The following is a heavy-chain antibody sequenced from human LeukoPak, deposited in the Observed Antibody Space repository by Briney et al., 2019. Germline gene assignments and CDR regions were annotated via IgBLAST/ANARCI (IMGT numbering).Heavy chain of an antibody. D-gene: IGHD3-3*01. CDR1: GGSISSYY. V-gene: IGHV4-59*01. J-gene: IGHJ4*02. Sequence: SETLSLTCTVSGGSISSYYWSWIRQPPAKGLEWIGYIYYSGSTNYNPSLKSRVTISVDTSKNQFSLKLSSVTAADTAVYYCARSMDTSGFWSGYYSAQYFDYWGQGTLVTVSS. CDR2: IYYSGST. CDR3: ARSMDTSGFWSGYYSAQYFDY.